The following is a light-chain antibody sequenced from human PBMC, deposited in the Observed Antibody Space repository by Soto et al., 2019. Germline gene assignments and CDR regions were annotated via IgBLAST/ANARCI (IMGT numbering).Light chain of an antibody. CDR2: DAS. CDR3: QQYNSYSWT. Sequence: DSKSTESPSTLAASVGGRVTITCRASQTITRWMAWYQQKTGKAPKLLIYDASTLESGVPSRFSGSRSGTEFTLTISSLQPDDSATYYCQQYNSYSWTFGQGTKVDIK. CDR1: QTITRW. J-gene: IGKJ1*01. V-gene: IGKV1-5*01.